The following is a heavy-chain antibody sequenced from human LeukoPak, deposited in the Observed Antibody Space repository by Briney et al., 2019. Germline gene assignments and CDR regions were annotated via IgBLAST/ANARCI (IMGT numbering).Heavy chain of an antibody. V-gene: IGHV1-8*01. CDR2: MNPNSGNT. CDR1: GYTFTSYD. Sequence: ASVKVSCKASGYTFTSYDINWVRQATGQGLEWMGWMNPNSGNTGYAQKFQGRVTMTRNTSISTAYMELSSLRSEDMAVYYCARVHYYYYYMDVWGKGTTVTISS. CDR3: ARVHYYYYYMDV. J-gene: IGHJ6*03.